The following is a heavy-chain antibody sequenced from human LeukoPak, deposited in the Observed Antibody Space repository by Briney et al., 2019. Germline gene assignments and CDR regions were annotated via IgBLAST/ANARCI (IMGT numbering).Heavy chain of an antibody. CDR2: VYYKGDT. J-gene: IGHJ3*01. Sequence: TSETLSLTCTVSGGSISSGGYYWSWIRQPPGKGPEWIGYVYYKGDTSYSPSLDSRVSISVDTSKKQFSLKLNSVTAADTAMYYCARHVTVTYDAFDLWGQGTMVTVSS. CDR3: ARHVTVTYDAFDL. CDR1: GGSISSGGYY. D-gene: IGHD4-11*01. V-gene: IGHV4-61*08.